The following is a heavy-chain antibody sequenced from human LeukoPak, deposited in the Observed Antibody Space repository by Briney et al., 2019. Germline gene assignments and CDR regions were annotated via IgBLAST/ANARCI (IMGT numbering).Heavy chain of an antibody. Sequence: SMKLSCKPCGYTFTNYYIQWLRQAPGQGLEWMGRINPKSGGANYAQNLEGRVTMTRNTSTSTAYMDLRRLTSDYTAIYYSAITYSNSAFDVWGQGTVVTVSS. CDR1: GYTFTNYY. CDR2: INPKSGGA. V-gene: IGHV1-2*06. J-gene: IGHJ3*01. CDR3: AITYSNSAFDV. D-gene: IGHD2-15*01.